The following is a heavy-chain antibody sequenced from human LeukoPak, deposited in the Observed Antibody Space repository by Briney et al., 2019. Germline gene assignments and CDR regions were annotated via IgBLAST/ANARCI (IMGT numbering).Heavy chain of an antibody. CDR3: ARDMELLLDYYYYGMDV. Sequence: ASVKVSCKASGYTFSKFGIGWLRQAPGQGPEWMGWINVYNGNTNNAQKLQGRVTMTTDTSTSTAYMELRSLRSDDTAVYYCARDMELLLDYYYYGMDVWGQGTTVTVSS. V-gene: IGHV1-18*01. CDR1: GYTFSKFG. J-gene: IGHJ6*02. CDR2: INVYNGNT. D-gene: IGHD2-15*01.